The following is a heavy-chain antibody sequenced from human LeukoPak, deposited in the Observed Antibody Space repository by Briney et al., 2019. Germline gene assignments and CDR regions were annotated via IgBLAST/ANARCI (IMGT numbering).Heavy chain of an antibody. D-gene: IGHD6-19*01. CDR3: ARDLAVGWSYYGMDV. J-gene: IGHJ6*02. V-gene: IGHV3-33*01. CDR2: MWSDESKK. CDR1: GFSFSGYG. Sequence: PGGSLRLSCAASGFSFSGYGVHWVRQAPGQGLEWVAVMWSDESKKYYADSVKGRFTISRDNSRNTMSLQMNSLRAGDTAVYYCARDLAVGWSYYGMDVWGQGTTVIVSS.